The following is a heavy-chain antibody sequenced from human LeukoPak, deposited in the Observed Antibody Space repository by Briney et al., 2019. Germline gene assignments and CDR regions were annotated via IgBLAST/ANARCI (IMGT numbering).Heavy chain of an antibody. J-gene: IGHJ4*02. V-gene: IGHV6-1*01. Sequence: SQTLSLTCAISGDSVSSNSAAWNWIRQSPSRGLEWLGRTYYRSKWYNDYAVSVKSRITINPDASKNQFSLQLNSVTPEDTAVYYCARGGVARWWLQGYFDYWGQGTLVTVSS. CDR3: ARGGVARWWLQGYFDY. CDR1: GDSVSSNSAA. CDR2: TYYRSKWYN. D-gene: IGHD5-24*01.